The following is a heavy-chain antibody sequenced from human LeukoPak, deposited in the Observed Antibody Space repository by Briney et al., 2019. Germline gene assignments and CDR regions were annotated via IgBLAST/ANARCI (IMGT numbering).Heavy chain of an antibody. CDR2: IIPIFGTA. CDR3: ARGISIYKGYYYYYMDV. J-gene: IGHJ6*03. D-gene: IGHD5/OR15-5a*01. Sequence: SVKVSCKASGGTFSSYAISWVRQAPGQGLEWMGGIIPIFGTANYAQKFQGRVTITADESTSTVYMELSSLRSEDTAVYYCARGISIYKGYYYYYMDVWGKGTTVTISS. CDR1: GGTFSSYA. V-gene: IGHV1-69*01.